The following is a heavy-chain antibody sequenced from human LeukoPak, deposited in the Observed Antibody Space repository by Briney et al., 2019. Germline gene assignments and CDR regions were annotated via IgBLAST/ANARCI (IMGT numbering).Heavy chain of an antibody. V-gene: IGHV3-7*01. CDR1: GFTFSSYW. J-gene: IGHJ5*02. Sequence: GGSLRLSCAASGFTFSSYWMTWVRQAPGKGLEWVANIKLDVSETYYVDSVRGRFTISRDNTKNSLYLQMNSLRAEDTAVYYCARDLVIIAAAVGWFDPWGQGTLVTVSS. CDR3: ARDLVIIAAAVGWFDP. D-gene: IGHD6-13*01. CDR2: IKLDVSET.